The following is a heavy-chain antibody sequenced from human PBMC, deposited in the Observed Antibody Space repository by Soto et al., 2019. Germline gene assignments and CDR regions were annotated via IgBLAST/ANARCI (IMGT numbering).Heavy chain of an antibody. D-gene: IGHD1-1*01. CDR1: GFTFSNYA. Sequence: PGGSLRLSCAASGFTFSNYAMSWVRQAPGKGLEWVSGIRGNGGSTYYADSVKGRFTISRDNSMDTLYLQMNSLRAEDTAIYYCAPTTHGPTAAYFDYWGQGTLVTVSS. V-gene: IGHV3-23*01. CDR3: APTTHGPTAAYFDY. J-gene: IGHJ4*02. CDR2: IRGNGGST.